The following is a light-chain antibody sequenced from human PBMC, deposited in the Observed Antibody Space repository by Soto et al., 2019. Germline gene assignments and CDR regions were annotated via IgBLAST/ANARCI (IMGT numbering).Light chain of an antibody. CDR1: HGIGTS. J-gene: IGKJ1*01. CDR2: SAS. V-gene: IGKV1-16*01. Sequence: DIQMTQSPSSLYVAVGDRVTITCRASHGIGTSLGWFQQHPGKAPKSLIYSASTLQVGVPSRFSGSGSGTDITLTISSLQPEDFATYYCQQYATYPRTFGQGTKVEVK. CDR3: QQYATYPRT.